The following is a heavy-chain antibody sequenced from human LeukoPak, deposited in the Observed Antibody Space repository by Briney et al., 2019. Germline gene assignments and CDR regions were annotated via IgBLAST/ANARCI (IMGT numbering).Heavy chain of an antibody. CDR2: INHSGST. D-gene: IGHD3-22*01. V-gene: IGHV4-34*01. CDR1: GGSFSGYY. CDR3: ARGYYTIGQSYYYDSSGYDW. Sequence: SETLSLTCAVYGGSFSGYYWSWIRQPPGKGLEWIGEINHSGSTNYNPSLKSRVTISVDTSKNQFSLKLSSVTAADTAVYYCARGYYTIGQSYYYDSSGYDWWGQGTLGTVSS. J-gene: IGHJ4*02.